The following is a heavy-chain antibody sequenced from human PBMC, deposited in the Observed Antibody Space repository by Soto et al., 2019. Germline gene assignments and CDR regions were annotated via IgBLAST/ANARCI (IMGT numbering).Heavy chain of an antibody. CDR1: GGSVSRESYH. V-gene: IGHV4-61*01. J-gene: IGHJ5*02. D-gene: IGHD2-21*01. CDR3: ARERGDSHWIDP. Sequence: SETLSLTCSVSGGSVSRESYHWSWIRQTPGKGLEWIGNVENSGGTKYNPSLKSRVTISVDTSKNQFSLKLSSVTGADTAVYYCARERGDSHWIDPWGQGTLVTVSS. CDR2: VENSGGT.